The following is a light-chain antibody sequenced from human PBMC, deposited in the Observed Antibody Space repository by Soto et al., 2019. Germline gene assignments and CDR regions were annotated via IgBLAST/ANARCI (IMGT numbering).Light chain of an antibody. CDR2: GTS. V-gene: IGKV3-20*01. Sequence: EIVLTQSPGTLSLSPGERATLSCRASQSVSSSYLAWYQQKPGQAPRLLIFGTSSRATGVSDWFSGSGSGTDFTLAISRLEPEDFAVYYFQQYASSSGTFGQGTTLEIK. CDR3: QQYASSSGT. J-gene: IGKJ1*01. CDR1: QSVSSSY.